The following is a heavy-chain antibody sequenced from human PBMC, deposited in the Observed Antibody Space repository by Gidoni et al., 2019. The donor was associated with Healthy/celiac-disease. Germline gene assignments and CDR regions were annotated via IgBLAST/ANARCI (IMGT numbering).Heavy chain of an antibody. CDR3: ARESSGYYHFWSCYLPSYRIDV. V-gene: IGHV3-7*05. D-gene: IGHD3-3*01. CDR1: GFTFSSYW. CDR2: IKQDGSEK. J-gene: IGHJ6*02. Sequence: EVQLVESGGGLVQPGGSLRLSCAASGFTFSSYWMSWVRQAPGKGLEWVANIKQDGSEKYYVDSVKGRFPISRDNANNSLYLQMNSLRAEDTAVYFCARESSGYYHFWSCYLPSYRIDVLGQGTTVTVSS.